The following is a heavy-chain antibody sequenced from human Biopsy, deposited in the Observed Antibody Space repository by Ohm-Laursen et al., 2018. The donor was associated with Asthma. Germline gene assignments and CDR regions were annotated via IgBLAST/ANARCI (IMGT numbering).Heavy chain of an antibody. D-gene: IGHD5-18*01. CDR1: GITFSSSG. V-gene: IGHV3-30*18. CDR3: AKDKGRNSIDY. CDR2: ISMDGNVK. Sequence: SLRLSCTASGITFSSSGMHWVRQAPGKGLEWVAFISMDGNVKNYADSMKGRFTISRDNSKTTVYLQMDSLRAEDTAVYFGAKDKGRNSIDYWGQGTLVTVSS. J-gene: IGHJ4*02.